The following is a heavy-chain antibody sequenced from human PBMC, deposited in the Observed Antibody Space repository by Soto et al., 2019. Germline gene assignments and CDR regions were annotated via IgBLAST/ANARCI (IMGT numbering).Heavy chain of an antibody. V-gene: IGHV1-46*01. CDR1: GYTFTSYY. CDR3: ARDISSWYRKRGAFDY. J-gene: IGHJ4*02. CDR2: INPSGGST. D-gene: IGHD6-13*01. Sequence: RASVKVSCKASGYTFTSYYMHWVRQAPGRGLEWMGIINPSGGSTSYAQKFQGRVTMTRDTSTSTVYMELSSLRSEDTAVYYCARDISSWYRKRGAFDYWGQGTLVTVSS.